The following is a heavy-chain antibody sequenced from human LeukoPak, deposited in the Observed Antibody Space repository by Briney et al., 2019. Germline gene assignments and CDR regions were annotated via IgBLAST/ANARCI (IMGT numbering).Heavy chain of an antibody. CDR2: IYPGDSDT. Sequence: GEPRKISCKGSGYSFTSYWIGSVRQMPGKGQEWMGIIYPGDSDTRYRPSFPGQFTISAYKSISTAYLQWSSVKASASAMCYCARGGGGYYFGANWFDPWGQGTLVTVSS. D-gene: IGHD1-26*01. CDR3: ARGGGGYYFGANWFDP. J-gene: IGHJ5*02. V-gene: IGHV5-51*01. CDR1: GYSFTSYW.